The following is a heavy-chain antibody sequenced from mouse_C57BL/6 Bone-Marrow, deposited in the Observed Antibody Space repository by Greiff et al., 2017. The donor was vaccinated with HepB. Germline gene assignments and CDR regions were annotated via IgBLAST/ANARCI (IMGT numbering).Heavy chain of an antibody. CDR2: ISSGSSTI. J-gene: IGHJ1*03. D-gene: IGHD1-1*01. V-gene: IGHV5-17*01. CDR3: ARGYYGSSPYRYFDV. Sequence: EVHLVESGGGLVKPGGSLKLSCEASGFTFSDYGMHWVRQAPEKGLEWVAYISSGSSTIYYADTVKGRFTISRDKAKNTLFLQMTSLRSEDTAMYDCARGYYGSSPYRYFDVGGTGTTVTVSS. CDR1: GFTFSDYG.